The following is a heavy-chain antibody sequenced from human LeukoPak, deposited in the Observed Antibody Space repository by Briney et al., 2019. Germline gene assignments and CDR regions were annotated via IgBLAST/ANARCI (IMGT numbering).Heavy chain of an antibody. V-gene: IGHV3-48*03. J-gene: IGHJ6*03. Sequence: GGSLRLSCAASGFTFSSYEMNWVRQAPGKGLEWVSYISSSGSTIYYADSVKGRFTISRDNAKNSLYLQMNSLRAEDTALYYCARSKGWYYYYMDVWGKGTTVTVSS. D-gene: IGHD2-15*01. CDR1: GFTFSSYE. CDR2: ISSSGSTI. CDR3: ARSKGWYYYYMDV.